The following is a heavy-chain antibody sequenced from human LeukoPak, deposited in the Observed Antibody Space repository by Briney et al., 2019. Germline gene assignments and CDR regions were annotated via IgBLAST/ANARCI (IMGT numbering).Heavy chain of an antibody. CDR3: SRITWELLGVGHYFDY. Sequence: PGGSLRLSCVVSEFTFSSYWMSWVRRAPGKGLEWVANIKQDGSERYYVDSVKGRFTISRDNARNSLYLQMNRLRVEDPAVYYCSRITWELLGVGHYFDYWGQGTLVTVSS. CDR2: IKQDGSER. V-gene: IGHV3-7*01. CDR1: EFTFSSYW. D-gene: IGHD1-26*01. J-gene: IGHJ4*02.